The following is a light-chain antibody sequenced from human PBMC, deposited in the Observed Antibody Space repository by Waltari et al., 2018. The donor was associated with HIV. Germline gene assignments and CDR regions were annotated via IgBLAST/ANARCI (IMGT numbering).Light chain of an antibody. J-gene: IGLJ2*01. CDR1: SRDVSFYNF. CDR3: CSYAGSYPVV. V-gene: IGLV2-11*01. CDR2: DVS. Sequence: QSALTQPRSVSGSPGQSVTISCSGTSRDVSFYNFVPWYQQHPAKAPKLMIYDVSKRPAGVPDRFSGSKPGNTASLTISGLQAEDEVDYYCCSYAGSYPVVFGGGTKLTVL.